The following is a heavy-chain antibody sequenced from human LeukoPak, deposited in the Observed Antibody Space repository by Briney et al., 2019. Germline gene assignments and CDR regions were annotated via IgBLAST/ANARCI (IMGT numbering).Heavy chain of an antibody. D-gene: IGHD4-17*01. CDR3: ARGVTNNYYYYYMDV. CDR2: IIPIFGTA. V-gene: IGHV1-69*13. CDR1: GGTFSSYA. Sequence: ASVKVSCKASGGTFSSYAISWVRQAPGQGPEWMGGIIPIFGTANYAQKFQGRVTITADESTSTAYMELSSLRSEDTAVYYCARGVTNNYYYYYMDVWGKGTTVTISS. J-gene: IGHJ6*03.